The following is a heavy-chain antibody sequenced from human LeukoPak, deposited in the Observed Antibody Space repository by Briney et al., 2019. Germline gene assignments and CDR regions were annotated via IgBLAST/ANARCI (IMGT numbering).Heavy chain of an antibody. J-gene: IGHJ4*02. CDR1: GESFSGYY. Sequence: PSETLSLTCAVYGESFSGYYWSWIRQSPGKGLEWVGEINHSGSTNYNPSLKSRVTISIDTSKNQFSLKLSSVTAADTAVYYCARGFPRYYYGSGSYSGEDYWGQGTLVTVSS. CDR3: ARGFPRYYYGSGSYSGEDY. D-gene: IGHD3-10*01. V-gene: IGHV4-34*01. CDR2: INHSGST.